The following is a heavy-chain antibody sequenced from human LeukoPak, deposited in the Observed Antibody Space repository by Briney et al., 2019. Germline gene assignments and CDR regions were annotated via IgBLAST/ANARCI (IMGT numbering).Heavy chain of an antibody. Sequence: PGGSLRLSCAASGFTFSSYGMHWVRQAPGKGLEWVAVISYDGSNKYYADSVKGRFTISRDNSKNTLYLQMNSLRAEDTAVYYCARVHSGSYYSPWFDPWGQGTLVTVSS. D-gene: IGHD1-26*01. CDR3: ARVHSGSYYSPWFDP. CDR1: GFTFSSYG. J-gene: IGHJ5*02. V-gene: IGHV3-30*03. CDR2: ISYDGSNK.